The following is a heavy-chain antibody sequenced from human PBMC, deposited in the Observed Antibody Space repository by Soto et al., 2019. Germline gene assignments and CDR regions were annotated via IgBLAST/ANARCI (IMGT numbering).Heavy chain of an antibody. V-gene: IGHV3-23*01. CDR3: AKLRETYYDILTGYSGLVAIGY. D-gene: IGHD3-9*01. CDR1: GFTVSSYA. J-gene: IGHJ4*02. Sequence: GGALRLCSEASGFTVSSYAMSWVRQAPGKGLEEVSAISGSGGSTYDADSEKGRFTISRDNSKNTLYLQMNSVRAEETAVYYGAKLRETYYDILTGYSGLVAIGYWGQG. CDR2: ISGSGGST.